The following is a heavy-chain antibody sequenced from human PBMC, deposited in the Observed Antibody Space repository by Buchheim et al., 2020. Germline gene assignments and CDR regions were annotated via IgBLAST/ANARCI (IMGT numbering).Heavy chain of an antibody. CDR1: GLTFSNYW. J-gene: IGHJ6*02. CDR3: AKNGNDDQYNPLDV. Sequence: EVQLVESGGGLVQPGGSLRLSCAVSGLTFSNYWMTWVRQAPGKGLEWVANIKQDGSVKGYVDSARGRFTISRDNAKSSLYLQMNSLRAEDTAIYYCAKNGNDDQYNPLDVWGQGTT. CDR2: IKQDGSVK. V-gene: IGHV3-7*01. D-gene: IGHD1-1*01.